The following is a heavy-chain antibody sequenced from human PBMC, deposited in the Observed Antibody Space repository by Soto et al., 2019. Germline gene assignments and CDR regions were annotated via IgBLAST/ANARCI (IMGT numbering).Heavy chain of an antibody. CDR1: GGTFSSYA. D-gene: IGHD3-3*01. V-gene: IGHV1-69*01. CDR2: IIPIFGTT. Sequence: QVQLVQSGAEVKKPGSSVKVSCKASGGTFSSYAISWVRQAPGQGLEWMGGIIPIFGTTNYAQKFQGRVTITADESTRTAYMELSSLRSEDTAVYYCARDSAIFGVVRDLSFDYWGQGTLVTVSS. CDR3: ARDSAIFGVVRDLSFDY. J-gene: IGHJ4*02.